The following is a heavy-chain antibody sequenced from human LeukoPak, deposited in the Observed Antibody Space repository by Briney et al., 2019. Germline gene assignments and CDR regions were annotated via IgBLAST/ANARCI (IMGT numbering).Heavy chain of an antibody. CDR3: ARGLSMIVVVVHDWYFDL. CDR1: GGSISSSSYY. V-gene: IGHV4-39*01. J-gene: IGHJ2*01. D-gene: IGHD3-22*01. Sequence: PSETLSLTCTVSGGSISSSSYYWGWIRQPPGKGLGWIGNIYYSRSTHYSPSLKSRVTISVDTSKNQFSLKLSSVTAADTAVYYCARGLSMIVVVVHDWYFDLWGRGTLVTVSS. CDR2: IYYSRST.